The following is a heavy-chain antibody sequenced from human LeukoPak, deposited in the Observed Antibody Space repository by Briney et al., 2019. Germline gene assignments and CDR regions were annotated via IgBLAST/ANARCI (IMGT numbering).Heavy chain of an antibody. CDR3: ARRGYSFGS. Sequence: SETLSLTCAVYGGSFSGYYWSWIRQPPGKGLEWIGEINHSGSTNYNPSLRSRVTISVDTSKNQFSLKLSSVTAADTAVYYCARRGYSFGSWGQGTLVTVSS. CDR1: GGSFSGYY. J-gene: IGHJ5*02. CDR2: INHSGST. D-gene: IGHD2-2*03. V-gene: IGHV4-34*01.